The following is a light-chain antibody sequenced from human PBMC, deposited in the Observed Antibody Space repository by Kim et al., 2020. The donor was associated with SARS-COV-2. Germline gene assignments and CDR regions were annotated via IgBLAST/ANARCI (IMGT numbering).Light chain of an antibody. CDR3: NSRDSSGNHYV. Sequence: ALVQTVRITGQGDSLRSYYSSWYQQKPGQAPVLVIYGKNNRPSGIPDRFSGSSSGNTASLTITGAQAEDEADYYCNSRDSSGNHYVFGTGTKVTVL. CDR2: GKN. CDR1: SLRSYY. V-gene: IGLV3-19*01. J-gene: IGLJ1*01.